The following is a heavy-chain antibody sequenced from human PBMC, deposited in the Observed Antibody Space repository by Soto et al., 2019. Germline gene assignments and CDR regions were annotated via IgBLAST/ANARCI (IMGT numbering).Heavy chain of an antibody. CDR1: GGPIINYY. V-gene: IGHV4-59*01. D-gene: IGHD5-18*01. J-gene: IGHJ4*02. CDR3: VRAYSYGQDFDY. Sequence: SETLSLTCTVSGGPIINYYWSWVRQPPGKGLEWIGYVYYTGSTSYNPSLKSRVTISVDTSKNQFSLKLNSLTAADTAVYYCVRAYSYGQDFDYWGQGTLVTVSS. CDR2: VYYTGST.